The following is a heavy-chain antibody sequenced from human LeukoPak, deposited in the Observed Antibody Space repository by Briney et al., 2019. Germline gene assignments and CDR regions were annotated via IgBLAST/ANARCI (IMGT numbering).Heavy chain of an antibody. V-gene: IGHV3-66*01. D-gene: IGHD3-10*01. J-gene: IGHJ4*02. CDR3: IAAPIWFPSFDH. CDR2: IYSGGST. CDR1: GFTVSSNY. Sequence: GGSLRLSCAASGFTVSSNYMSWVRQAPGKGLEWVSVIYSGGSTYYADSVKGRFTISRDNSKNTLYLQMNSLRAEDTAAYYCIAAPIWFPSFDHWGQGTLVTVSS.